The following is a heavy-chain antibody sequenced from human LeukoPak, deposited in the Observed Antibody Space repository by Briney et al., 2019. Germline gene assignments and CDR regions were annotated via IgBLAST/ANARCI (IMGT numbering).Heavy chain of an antibody. V-gene: IGHV5-51*01. CDR2: IYPGDSDT. Sequence: GESLKISCKGSGYSFTSYWIGWVRQMPGKGLEWMGIIYPGDSDTRYSPSFQGQVTISADKSISTAYLQWSSLKASDTAIYYCARRKVVVAGTYYFDYWGQGTLVTVSS. CDR3: ARRKVVVAGTYYFDY. D-gene: IGHD3-22*01. CDR1: GYSFTSYW. J-gene: IGHJ4*02.